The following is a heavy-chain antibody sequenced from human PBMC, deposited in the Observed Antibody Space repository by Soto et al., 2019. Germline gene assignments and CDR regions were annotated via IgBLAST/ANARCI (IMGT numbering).Heavy chain of an antibody. D-gene: IGHD6-6*01. Sequence: ASVKVSCKASGYTFTSYAMHWVRQAPGQRLEWMGWINAGNGNTKYSQKFQGRVTITRDTSASTAYMELSSLRSEDTAVYYCACSSSSRFYYFYYGMDVWGQGTTVTVSS. CDR1: GYTFTSYA. CDR3: ACSSSSRFYYFYYGMDV. V-gene: IGHV1-3*01. CDR2: INAGNGNT. J-gene: IGHJ6*02.